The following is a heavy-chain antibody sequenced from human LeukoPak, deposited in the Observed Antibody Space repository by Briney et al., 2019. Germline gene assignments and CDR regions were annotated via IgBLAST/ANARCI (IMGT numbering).Heavy chain of an antibody. J-gene: IGHJ4*02. V-gene: IGHV3-23*01. CDR2: ISGGGSNK. D-gene: IGHD1-1*01. CDR3: AKLGGTGPDSRPGD. CDR1: GFTFTSYA. Sequence: GGSLRLSCAASGFTFTSYAMSWVRQAPGKGLEWVSGISGGGSNKYYADSVKGRFTFSRDNSKNTLYLQMNSLRTEDTAVYYCAKLGGTGPDSRPGDWGQGTLVTVSS.